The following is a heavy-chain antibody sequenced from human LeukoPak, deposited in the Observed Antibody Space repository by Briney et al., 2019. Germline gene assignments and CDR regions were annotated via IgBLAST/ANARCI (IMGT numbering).Heavy chain of an antibody. CDR2: IYYSGST. V-gene: IGHV4-59*05. D-gene: IGHD2-8*02. CDR3: ASLQTDTGGFDY. CDR1: GGSISSYY. J-gene: IGHJ4*02. Sequence: PSETLSLTCTVSGGSISSYYWSWIRQPPGKGLEWIGSIYYSGSTYYNPSLKSRVTISVDTSKNQFSLKLSSVTAADTAVYYCASLQTDTGGFDYWGQGTLVTVSS.